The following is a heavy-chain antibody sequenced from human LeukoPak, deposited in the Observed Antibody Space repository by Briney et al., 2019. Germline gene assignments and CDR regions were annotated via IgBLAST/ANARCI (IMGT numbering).Heavy chain of an antibody. D-gene: IGHD6-19*01. Sequence: QPGRSLRLSCAASGFTFSSYAMHWVRQAPGKGLEWVAVISYDGSNKYYADSVKGRFTISRDNSKNTLYLQMNSLRAEDTAVYYCARDKGAIAVAGYFAYWGQGTLVTVSS. V-gene: IGHV3-30*04. CDR3: ARDKGAIAVAGYFAY. J-gene: IGHJ4*02. CDR1: GFTFSSYA. CDR2: ISYDGSNK.